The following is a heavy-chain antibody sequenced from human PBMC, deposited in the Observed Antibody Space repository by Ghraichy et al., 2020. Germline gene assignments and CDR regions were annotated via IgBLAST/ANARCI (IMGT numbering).Heavy chain of an antibody. Sequence: SETLSLTCAVYGGSFSGYYWSWIRQPPGKGLEWIGEINHSGSTNYNPSLKSRVTISVDTSKNQFSLKLSSVTAADTAVYYCARFSGTTNFDYWGQGTLVTVSS. D-gene: IGHD1-7*01. J-gene: IGHJ4*02. V-gene: IGHV4-34*01. CDR1: GGSFSGYY. CDR2: INHSGST. CDR3: ARFSGTTNFDY.